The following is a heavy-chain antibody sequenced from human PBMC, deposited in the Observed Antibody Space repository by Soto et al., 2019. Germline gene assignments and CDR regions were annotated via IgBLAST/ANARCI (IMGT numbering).Heavy chain of an antibody. D-gene: IGHD6-19*01. V-gene: IGHV4-59*01. CDR1: GGSISGSY. Sequence: PSETLSLTCSVSGGSISGSYWSWIRQSPGKGLEWLGYVYYTGSTNYSPSLRSRVSISVDTSKNEFSLRLSSVTAADTAVYFCARSVAVPGEHIDYWGQATQVTVYS. CDR3: ARSVAVPGEHIDY. CDR2: VYYTGST. J-gene: IGHJ4*02.